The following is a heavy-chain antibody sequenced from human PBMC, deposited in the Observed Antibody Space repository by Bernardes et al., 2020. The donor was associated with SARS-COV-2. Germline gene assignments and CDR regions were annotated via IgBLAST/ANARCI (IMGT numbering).Heavy chain of an antibody. CDR1: GGSMNNNNYH. V-gene: IGHV4-39*02. CDR3: ARRNVVEGVAGGLWDY. CDR2: VLYSGRT. D-gene: IGHD3-16*01. J-gene: IGHJ4*02. Sequence: SETLSLTCAVSGGSMNNNNYHWGWIRQPPGRGLEWIASVLYSGRTHYNPSVTGRITVSVDTSTSRFSLKMNSVTAADTAVYYCARRNVVEGVAGGLWDYWGQGILVTVSS.